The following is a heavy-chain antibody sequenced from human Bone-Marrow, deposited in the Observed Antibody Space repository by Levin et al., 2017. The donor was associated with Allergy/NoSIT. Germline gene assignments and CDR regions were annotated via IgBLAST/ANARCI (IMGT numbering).Heavy chain of an antibody. V-gene: IGHV3-33*01. CDR2: IWYDGSNK. J-gene: IGHJ4*02. D-gene: IGHD3-3*01. CDR1: GFTFSSYG. CDR3: ARAYYDFWSGYSGPPTSIDY. Sequence: PGGSLRLSCAASGFTFSSYGMHWVRQAPGKGLEWVAVIWYDGSNKYYADSVKGRFTISRDNSKNTLYLQMNSLRAEDTAMYYCARAYYDFWSGYSGPPTSIDYWGQGTLVTVSS.